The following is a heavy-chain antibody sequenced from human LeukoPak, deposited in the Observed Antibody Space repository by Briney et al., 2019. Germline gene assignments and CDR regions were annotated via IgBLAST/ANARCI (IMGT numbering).Heavy chain of an antibody. Sequence: PGGTLRLSCAASGFTFDDYGMSWVRQAPGKGLEWVSGINWNGSSTGSADSVKVRFPISRDNAKNSLYLQMNSLRAEDTALYYCARGKGSRGLYHPDYYYYMDVWGKGTTLTLFS. D-gene: IGHD6-19*01. CDR1: GFTFDDYG. J-gene: IGHJ6*03. CDR3: ARGKGSRGLYHPDYYYYMDV. V-gene: IGHV3-20*04. CDR2: INWNGSST.